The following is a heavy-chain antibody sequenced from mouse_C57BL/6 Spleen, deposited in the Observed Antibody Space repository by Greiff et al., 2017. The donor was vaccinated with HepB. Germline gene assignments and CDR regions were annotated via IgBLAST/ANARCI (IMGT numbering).Heavy chain of an antibody. D-gene: IGHD5-1-1*01. Sequence: QVQLQQPGAELVKPGASVKMSCKASGYTFTSYWITWVKQRPGQGLEWIGDIYPGSGSTNYNEKFKSKATLTVVTSSSTAYMQLSSLTSEDSAVYYCGRGKYLLAMGYWGQGTSVTVSS. J-gene: IGHJ4*01. CDR2: IYPGSGST. CDR3: GRGKYLLAMGY. CDR1: GYTFTSYW. V-gene: IGHV1-55*01.